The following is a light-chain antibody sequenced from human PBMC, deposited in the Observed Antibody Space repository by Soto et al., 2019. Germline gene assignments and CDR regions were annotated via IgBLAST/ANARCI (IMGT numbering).Light chain of an antibody. CDR1: QSVSAN. Sequence: EIVMRQSPATLSVPPGERATLSCRASQSVSANLAWYQHKPGQAPRLLIYGASTRATGIPARFSGSGTGTDFTLTISSLQSEDFAVYYCQQYSKWPTFGRGTKVDIK. CDR3: QQYSKWPT. J-gene: IGKJ1*01. V-gene: IGKV3-15*01. CDR2: GAS.